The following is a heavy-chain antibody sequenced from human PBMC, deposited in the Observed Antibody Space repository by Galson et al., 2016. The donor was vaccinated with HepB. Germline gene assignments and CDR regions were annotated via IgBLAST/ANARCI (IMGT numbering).Heavy chain of an antibody. CDR1: GGTFSNYS. V-gene: IGHV1-69*06. CDR2: IIPDFGSA. D-gene: IGHD6-6*01. J-gene: IGHJ4*02. Sequence: SVKVSCKASGGTFSNYSFSWVRQAPGQGLEWMGGIIPDFGSANYADKLKGRATINADKITNTVYMDLRSLRSDDTAVYFCARGGTIYQLHQPPNDYWGQGTLVTVSA. CDR3: ARGGTIYQLHQPPNDY.